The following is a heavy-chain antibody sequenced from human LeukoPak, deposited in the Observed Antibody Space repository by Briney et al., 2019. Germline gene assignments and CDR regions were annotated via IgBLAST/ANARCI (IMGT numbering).Heavy chain of an antibody. V-gene: IGHV4-4*07. CDR2: VSTSGTT. J-gene: IGHJ4*02. Sequence: SETLSLTCTVSGGSISTYYWSWIRQPAEKGLEWIGRVSTSGTTHYNPSFKSRVTMSVDTSSNQFSLKLSSVTAADTAVYYCARGSYYDTLTGYYRGSFDSWGQGTLVTVSS. CDR1: GGSISTYY. CDR3: ARGSYYDTLTGYYRGSFDS. D-gene: IGHD3-9*01.